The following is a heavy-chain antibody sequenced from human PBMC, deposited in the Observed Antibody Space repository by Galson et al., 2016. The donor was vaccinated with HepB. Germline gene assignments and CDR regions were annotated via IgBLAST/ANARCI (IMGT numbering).Heavy chain of an antibody. CDR3: AKDPLEAHCIGGSCYPGYGMDV. CDR1: GFTFSSYA. Sequence: SLRLSCAASGFTFSSYAMNWVRQAPGKGLEWVSAISGSGSSTYYADSVKGRFTISRDNSKNTLFLQMHSLGAEDTAVYYCAKDPLEAHCIGGSCYPGYGMDVWGQGTTVTVSS. D-gene: IGHD2-15*01. V-gene: IGHV3-23*01. J-gene: IGHJ6*02. CDR2: ISGSGSST.